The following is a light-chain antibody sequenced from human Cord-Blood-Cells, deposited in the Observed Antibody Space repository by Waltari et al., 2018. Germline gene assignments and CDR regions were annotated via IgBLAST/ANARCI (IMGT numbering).Light chain of an antibody. Sequence: DIQMTQSPSSLSASVGDRVTITCRASQSISSYLNWYQQKPGKAPKLLIYAASSLQSEVPSRFSGSGSGTDFTLTISSLQPEDFATYYCQQSYSTPLTFGPGTKVDI. CDR2: AAS. CDR3: QQSYSTPLT. V-gene: IGKV1-39*01. J-gene: IGKJ3*01. CDR1: QSISSY.